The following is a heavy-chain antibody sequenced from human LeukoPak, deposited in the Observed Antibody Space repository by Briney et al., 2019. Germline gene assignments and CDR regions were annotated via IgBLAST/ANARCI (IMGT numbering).Heavy chain of an antibody. CDR3: AREGRVRWYDY. D-gene: IGHD4-23*01. CDR1: GFTFSSYA. CDR2: ISYDGSNK. V-gene: IGHV3-30-3*01. J-gene: IGHJ4*02. Sequence: GSLRLSCAASGFTFSSYAMHWVRQAPGKGLEWVAVISYDGSNKYYADSVKGRFTISRDNSKNTLYLQMNSLRAEDTAVYYCAREGRVRWYDYWGQGTLVTVSS.